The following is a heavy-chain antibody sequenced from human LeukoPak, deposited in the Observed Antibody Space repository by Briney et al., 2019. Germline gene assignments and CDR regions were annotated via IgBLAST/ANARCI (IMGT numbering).Heavy chain of an antibody. V-gene: IGHV4-34*01. CDR1: GGSFSGYY. CDR3: ESPRGKPVAIGPGGAFDI. Sequence: SDTLSLTCAVYGGSFSGYYWSWIRQPPGKGLVWIGEINHSGSTNHNPSLKSRGTISVDTPKNQFSLKLSSVTPADTAVYYCESPRGKPVAIGPGGAFDIWGQGTMVTVSS. D-gene: IGHD6-19*01. CDR2: INHSGST. J-gene: IGHJ3*02.